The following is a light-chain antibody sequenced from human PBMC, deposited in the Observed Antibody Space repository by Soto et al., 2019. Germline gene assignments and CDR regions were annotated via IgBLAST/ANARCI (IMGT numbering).Light chain of an antibody. Sequence: QSVLTQSSSASASLGSSVKLTCTLSSGYSTYIIAWHQQQPGKAPRYLMKVERSGSYNKGSGVPDRFSGSSSGADRYLAIPNLQSEDEADYYCETWDSNTFVVFGGGTQLTVL. CDR2: VERSGSY. CDR3: ETWDSNTFVV. CDR1: SGYSTYI. J-gene: IGLJ2*01. V-gene: IGLV4-60*03.